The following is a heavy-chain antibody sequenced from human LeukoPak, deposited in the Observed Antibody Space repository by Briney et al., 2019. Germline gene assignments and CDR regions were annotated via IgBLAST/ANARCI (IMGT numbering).Heavy chain of an antibody. D-gene: IGHD3-10*01. CDR3: ARRYYGSGSYSHFDY. Sequence: GESLKISCKGSGYSFDNYWITWLRQMPGKGLEWMGKIDLSDSYTNYSPSFQGHVTISADKSISTAYLQWSSLKASDSAMYYCARRYYGSGSYSHFDYWGQGTLVTVSS. CDR2: IDLSDSYT. J-gene: IGHJ4*02. V-gene: IGHV5-10-1*01. CDR1: GYSFDNYW.